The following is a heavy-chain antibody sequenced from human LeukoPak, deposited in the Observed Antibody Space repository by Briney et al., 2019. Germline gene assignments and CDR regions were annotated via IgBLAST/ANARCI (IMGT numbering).Heavy chain of an antibody. CDR3: ARLNYYDSSGIDY. J-gene: IGHJ4*02. V-gene: IGHV4-59*08. Sequence: SETLSLTCTVSGGSISSYYWSWIRQPPGKGLEWIGYIYYSGSTHYNPSLKSRVIISVDTSKNQFSLKLSSVTAADTAVYYCARLNYYDSSGIDYWGQGTLVTVSS. CDR1: GGSISSYY. D-gene: IGHD3-22*01. CDR2: IYYSGST.